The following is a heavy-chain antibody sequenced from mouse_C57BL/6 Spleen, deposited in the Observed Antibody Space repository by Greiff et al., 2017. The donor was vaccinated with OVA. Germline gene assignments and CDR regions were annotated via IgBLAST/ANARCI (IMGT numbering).Heavy chain of an antibody. CDR1: GYAFSSSW. D-gene: IGHD4-1*02. V-gene: IGHV1-82*01. J-gene: IGHJ4*01. CDR2: IYPGDGDT. Sequence: VQLQQSGPELVKPGASVKISCKASGYAFSSSWMNWVKQRPGKGLEWIGRIYPGDGDTNYNGKFKGKATLTADKSSSTAYMQLSSLTSEDSAVYFCARLATGTSWGNYAMDYWGQGTSVTVSS. CDR3: ARLATGTSWGNYAMDY.